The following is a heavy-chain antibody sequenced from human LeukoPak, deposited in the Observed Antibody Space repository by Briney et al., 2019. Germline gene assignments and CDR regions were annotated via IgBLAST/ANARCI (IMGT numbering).Heavy chain of an antibody. J-gene: IGHJ5*02. CDR3: ATGSATIGRWFDP. CDR1: GYTFTDYY. Sequence: ASVKVSCKVSGYTFTDYYMHWEQQAPGKGLEWMGLVDPEDGETIYAEKFQGRVTITADTSTDTAYMELSSLRSEDTAVYYCATGSATIGRWFDPWGQGTLVTVSS. D-gene: IGHD5-24*01. V-gene: IGHV1-69-2*01. CDR2: VDPEDGET.